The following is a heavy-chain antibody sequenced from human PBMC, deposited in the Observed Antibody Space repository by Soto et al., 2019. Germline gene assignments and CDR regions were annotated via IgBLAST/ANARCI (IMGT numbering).Heavy chain of an antibody. V-gene: IGHV1-69*12. CDR1: GGTFSSYA. CDR3: AGPSVDNSRYYFDY. J-gene: IGHJ4*02. D-gene: IGHD1-1*01. Sequence: QVQLVQSGAEVKKPGSSVKVSCKASGGTFSSYAISWVRQAPGQGLEWMGGIIPIFGTANYAQKFQGRVTITADESTSTAYMELSSLRSEDTAVYYCAGPSVDNSRYYFDYWGQGTLVTVSS. CDR2: IIPIFGTA.